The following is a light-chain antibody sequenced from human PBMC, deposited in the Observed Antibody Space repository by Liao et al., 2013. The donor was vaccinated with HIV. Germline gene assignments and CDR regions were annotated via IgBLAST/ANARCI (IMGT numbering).Light chain of an antibody. V-gene: IGLV3-1*01. J-gene: IGLJ1*01. CDR3: QTWDSSTYV. CDR1: YLGDKY. CDR2: QDN. Sequence: SSELTQPLSVSVSPGQTATITCSGDYLGDKYASWYHLRPGLSPVLVIYQDNKRPSGIPERYAGSNSGITATLTISGIQPVDEGDYYCQTWDSSTYVFGTGTKVTVL.